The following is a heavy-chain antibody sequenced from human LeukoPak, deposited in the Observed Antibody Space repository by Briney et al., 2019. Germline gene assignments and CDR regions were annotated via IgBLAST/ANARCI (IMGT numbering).Heavy chain of an antibody. CDR3: ARVRGSKQLDY. CDR1: GFTFSGYW. CDR2: IHQDGSEK. V-gene: IGHV3-7*01. D-gene: IGHD6-13*01. J-gene: IGHJ4*02. Sequence: QAGGSLRLSCAASGFTFSGYWMSWVRQAPGKGLEWVANIHQDGSEKYYVDSVKGRFTISRDNAKNSLYLQMDSLRAEDTAVYYCARVRGSKQLDYWGQGTLVTVSS.